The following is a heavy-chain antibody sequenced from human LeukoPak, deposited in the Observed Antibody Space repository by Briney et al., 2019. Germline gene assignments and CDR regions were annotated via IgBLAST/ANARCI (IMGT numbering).Heavy chain of an antibody. V-gene: IGHV1-18*01. J-gene: IGHJ4*02. D-gene: IGHD2-15*01. Sequence: APVKVSCKASGYTFTSYGISWVRQAPGQGLEWMGWISAYNGNTNYAQKLQGRVTMTTDTSTSTAYMELRSLRSDDTAVYYCASVDCSGGSCQGNYWGQGTLVTVSS. CDR2: ISAYNGNT. CDR1: GYTFTSYG. CDR3: ASVDCSGGSCQGNY.